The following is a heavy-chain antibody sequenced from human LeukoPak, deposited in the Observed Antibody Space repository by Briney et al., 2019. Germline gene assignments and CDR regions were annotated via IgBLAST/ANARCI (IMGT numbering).Heavy chain of an antibody. CDR3: ARVMADSGGPPIYYYYMDV. J-gene: IGHJ6*03. CDR1: GGSIGSSSYY. V-gene: IGHV4-39*07. D-gene: IGHD1-26*01. Sequence: ASETLSLTCTVSGGSIGSSSYYWGWIRQPPGKGLNWIGSIYYGGSTYYNPSLKSRVTISVDTSRDQFSLKLSSVTAADTAVYYCARVMADSGGPPIYYYYMDVWGKGTTVTISS. CDR2: IYYGGST.